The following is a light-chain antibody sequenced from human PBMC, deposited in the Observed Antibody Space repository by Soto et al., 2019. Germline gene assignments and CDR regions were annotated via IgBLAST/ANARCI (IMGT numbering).Light chain of an antibody. CDR1: QTILTY. J-gene: IGKJ1*01. V-gene: IGKV1-39*01. Sequence: DIQMTQSPSSLSASVGDRVTITCRASQTILTYLNWYQQKPGQAPKLLIYAASSLQSGVPSRFSGGGSATDFTLTISSLQPKDFATYYCQQSFSTTWTFGHGTKVDIK. CDR2: AAS. CDR3: QQSFSTTWT.